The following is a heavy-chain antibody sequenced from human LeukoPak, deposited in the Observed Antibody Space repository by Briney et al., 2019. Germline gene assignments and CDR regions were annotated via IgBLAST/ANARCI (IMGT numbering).Heavy chain of an antibody. D-gene: IGHD3-3*01. Sequence: ASVKVSCKASEYTFTKYYIHWVRQAPGQGLEWMGIINSSGGSTTYAQKFQGRVTMTRDTSTSTVYMELRSLRSEDTAVYYCARGAPVRFDFWSGLIALFDPWGQGTLVTVSS. V-gene: IGHV1-46*01. J-gene: IGHJ5*02. CDR3: ARGAPVRFDFWSGLIALFDP. CDR1: EYTFTKYY. CDR2: INSSGGST.